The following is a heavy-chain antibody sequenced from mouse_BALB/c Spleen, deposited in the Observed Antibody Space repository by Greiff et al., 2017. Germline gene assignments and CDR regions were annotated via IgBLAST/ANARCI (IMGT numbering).Heavy chain of an antibody. V-gene: IGHV5-17*02. CDR2: ISSGSSTI. CDR3: ARYGSSYYAMDY. D-gene: IGHD1-1*01. Sequence: DVKLVESGGGLVQPGGSRKLSCAASGFTFSSFGMHWVRQAPEKGLEWVAYISSGSSTIYYADTVKGRFTISRDNPKNTLFLQMTSLRSEDTAMYYCARYGSSYYAMDYWGQGTSVTVSS. CDR1: GFTFSSFG. J-gene: IGHJ4*01.